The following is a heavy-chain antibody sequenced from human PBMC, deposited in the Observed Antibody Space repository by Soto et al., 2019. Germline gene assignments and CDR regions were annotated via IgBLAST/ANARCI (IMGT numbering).Heavy chain of an antibody. J-gene: IGHJ4*02. CDR1: GGSISSGGYY. CDR3: ARDLYGGQLFDY. Sequence: TLSLTCTVSGGSISSGGYYWSWIRQHPGKGLEWIGYIYYSGSTYYNPSLKSRVTISVDTSKNQFSLKLSSVTAADTAVYYCARDLYGGQLFDYWGQGTLVTVSS. D-gene: IGHD4-17*01. V-gene: IGHV4-31*03. CDR2: IYYSGST.